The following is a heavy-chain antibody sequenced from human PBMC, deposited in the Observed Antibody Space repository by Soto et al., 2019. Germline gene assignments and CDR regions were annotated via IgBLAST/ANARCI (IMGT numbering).Heavy chain of an antibody. V-gene: IGHV1-69*08. CDR1: GGTFSSYT. Sequence: QVQLVQSGAEVKKPGSSVKVSCKASGGTFSSYTISWVRQAPGQGLEWMGRIIPILGIANYAQKFQGSVTITGDKSTSTAYMELSSLRSEDTAVYYCARDLSSGWYWFDPWGQGTLVTVSS. CDR3: ARDLSSGWYWFDP. J-gene: IGHJ5*02. D-gene: IGHD6-19*01. CDR2: IIPILGIA.